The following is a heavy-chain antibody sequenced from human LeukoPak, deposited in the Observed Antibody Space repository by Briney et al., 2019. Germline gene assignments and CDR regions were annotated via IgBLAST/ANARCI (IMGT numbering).Heavy chain of an antibody. Sequence: SETLSLTCSVSNGSISGYYWAWIRQPPGKGLEWIAYIYSSGNANYNPSLKSRVTISIDTSGNQMSLTLNSVTAADTAVYYCARGRRVDAAMLSDWGQGTLVTVSS. J-gene: IGHJ4*02. V-gene: IGHV4-59*01. CDR1: NGSISGYY. CDR2: IYSSGNA. CDR3: ARGRRVDAAMLSD. D-gene: IGHD5-18*01.